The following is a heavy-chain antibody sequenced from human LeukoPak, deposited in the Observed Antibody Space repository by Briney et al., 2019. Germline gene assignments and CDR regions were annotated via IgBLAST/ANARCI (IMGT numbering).Heavy chain of an antibody. D-gene: IGHD5-18*01. V-gene: IGHV5-51*01. CDR1: GYSFTTYW. Sequence: EESLKTSCKGSGYSFTTYWIAWVRQMPGKGLEWMGFIHPGDSDTRYSPSFQGQVTISADKSISTAYLQWSSLKASDTAMYYCARHLGTAMVSPLGYWGQGTLVTVSS. J-gene: IGHJ4*02. CDR3: ARHLGTAMVSPLGY. CDR2: IHPGDSDT.